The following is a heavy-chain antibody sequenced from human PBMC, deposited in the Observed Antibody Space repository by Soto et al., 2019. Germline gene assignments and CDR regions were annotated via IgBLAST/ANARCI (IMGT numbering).Heavy chain of an antibody. V-gene: IGHV1-69*13. J-gene: IGHJ4*02. CDR2: IIPIFGTA. Sequence: GASVKVSCKASGGTFSSYAISWVRQAPGQGLEWMGGIIPIFGTANYAQKFQGRVTITADESTSTAYMELSSLRSEDTAVYYCATSPNVDTAMAIDYWGQGTLVTVSS. D-gene: IGHD5-18*01. CDR3: ATSPNVDTAMAIDY. CDR1: GGTFSSYA.